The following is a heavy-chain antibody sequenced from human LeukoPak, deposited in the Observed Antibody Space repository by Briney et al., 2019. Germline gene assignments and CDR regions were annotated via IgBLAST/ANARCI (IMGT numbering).Heavy chain of an antibody. J-gene: IGHJ4*02. CDR2: ISGNGGST. D-gene: IGHD3-10*01. V-gene: IGHV3-64D*06. CDR3: VKFQDEHKFGPSDY. CDR1: GFTFSSYA. Sequence: PGGSLRLSCSTSGFTFSSYAMNWVRQAPGKGLEYVSGISGNGGSTHYADSVKGRFTISRDNSKNTLYLQMTSLRGEDTAVYYCVKFQDEHKFGPSDYWGQGTLVAVSS.